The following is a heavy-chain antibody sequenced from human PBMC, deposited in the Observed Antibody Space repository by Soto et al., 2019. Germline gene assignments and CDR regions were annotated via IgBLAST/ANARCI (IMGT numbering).Heavy chain of an antibody. D-gene: IGHD4-4*01. CDR1: GGSICSNNW. CDR2: IYHSGDT. V-gene: IGHV4-4*02. CDR3: ARETYSNYGGWIDY. Sequence: QVQLQESGPRLVKPSGTLSLTCTVSGGSICSNNWWTWVRQPPGKGLEWIGEIYHSGDTNYKPSLESRVSISVDKSKNQISLRLNSLTAADTAVYYCARETYSNYGGWIDYWGQGALVTVSS. J-gene: IGHJ4*02.